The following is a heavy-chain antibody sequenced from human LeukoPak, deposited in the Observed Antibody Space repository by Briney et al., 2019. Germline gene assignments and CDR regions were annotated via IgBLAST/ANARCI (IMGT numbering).Heavy chain of an antibody. CDR3: ATRYCTISACRASSYKSFDV. Sequence: GGSLRLSCAASGFTFSSYAMSWVRQAPGKGLEWVSAISGSGDSTYYADSVKGRFTISRDISKNTLYLQMNSLRAEDTAVYYCATRYCTISACRASSYKSFDVWGKGTTVTVSS. D-gene: IGHD2-8*01. CDR1: GFTFSSYA. J-gene: IGHJ6*04. CDR2: ISGSGDST. V-gene: IGHV3-23*01.